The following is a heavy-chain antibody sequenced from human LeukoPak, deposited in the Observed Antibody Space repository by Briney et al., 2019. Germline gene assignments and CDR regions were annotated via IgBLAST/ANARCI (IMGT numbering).Heavy chain of an antibody. CDR3: ARDSSEAYCGGDCSTTLDY. J-gene: IGHJ4*02. Sequence: PSETLSLTCTVSGGSISSSSYYWGWIRQPPGKGLEWIGSISYNGGTYSSPSLKSRVTISVDTSKNHFSLKLSSVTAADTAVYYCARDSSEAYCGGDCSTTLDYWGQGTLVTASS. D-gene: IGHD2-21*01. V-gene: IGHV4-39*02. CDR1: GGSISSSSYY. CDR2: ISYNGGT.